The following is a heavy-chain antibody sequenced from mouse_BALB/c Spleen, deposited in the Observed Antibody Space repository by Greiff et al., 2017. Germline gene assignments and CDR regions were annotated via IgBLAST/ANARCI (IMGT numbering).Heavy chain of an antibody. CDR3: ARRGAYYRYSYAMDY. J-gene: IGHJ4*01. V-gene: IGHV1-9*01. CDR2: ILPGSGST. D-gene: IGHD2-14*01. CDR1: GYTFSSYW. Sequence: VQLQQSGAELMKPGASVKISCKATGYTFSSYWIEWVKQRPGHGLEWIGEILPGSGSTNYNEKFKGKATFTADTSSNTAYMQLSSLTSEDSAVYYCARRGAYYRYSYAMDYWGQGTSVTVSS.